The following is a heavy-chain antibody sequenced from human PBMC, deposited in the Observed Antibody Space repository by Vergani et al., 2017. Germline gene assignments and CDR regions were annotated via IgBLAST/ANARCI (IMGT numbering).Heavy chain of an antibody. CDR3: TIHVPCGDCALFPFDH. Sequence: EVLLVQSGAEVKKPGESLKISCKSSESSFISNEISWVHQMSGKGLQWMGNINPIDSKIASSPSFQGQAIMSLDKSITTAYLPWRSLKASDTAIYYCTIHVPCGDCALFPFDHGGKGTQGTVS. CDR1: ESSFISNE. CDR2: INPIDSKI. D-gene: IGHD2-21*01. J-gene: IGHJ4*02. V-gene: IGHV5-51*07.